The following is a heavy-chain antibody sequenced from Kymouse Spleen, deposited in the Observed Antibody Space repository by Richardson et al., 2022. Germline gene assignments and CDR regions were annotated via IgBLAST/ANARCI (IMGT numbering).Heavy chain of an antibody. Sequence: QVQLQQWGAGLLKPSETLSLTCAVYGGSFSGYYWSWIRQPPGKGLEWIGEINHSGSTNYNPSLKSRVTISVDTSKNQFSLKLSSVTAADTAVYYCARECSGWYYYYGMDVWGQGTTVTVSS. CDR1: GGSFSGYY. J-gene: IGHJ6*02. V-gene: IGHV4-34*01. CDR3: ARECSGWYYYYGMDV. CDR2: INHSGST. D-gene: IGHD6-19*01.